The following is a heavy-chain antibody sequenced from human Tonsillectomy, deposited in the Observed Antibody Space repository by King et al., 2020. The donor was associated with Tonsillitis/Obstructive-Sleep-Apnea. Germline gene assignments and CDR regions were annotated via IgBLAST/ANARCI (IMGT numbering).Heavy chain of an antibody. CDR1: GFTFRRYW. Sequence: VQLVESGGGLVQTGGSLRLSCAASGFTFRRYWMNWVRQAPGNGLEWVANIKHDGSEKDYMDSVKGRFTISRDNAKNSLYLQMNSLRAEDTAVYYCARDHVMDSWGQGTLVTVSS. CDR2: IKHDGSEK. V-gene: IGHV3-7*04. J-gene: IGHJ4*02. CDR3: ARDHVMDS.